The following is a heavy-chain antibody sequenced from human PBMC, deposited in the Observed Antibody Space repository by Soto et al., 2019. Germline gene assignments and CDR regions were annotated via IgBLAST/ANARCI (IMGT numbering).Heavy chain of an antibody. CDR2: NYHSGST. J-gene: IGHJ3*02. Sequence: QVQLQESGPGLVKPSGTLSLTCAVSSGSISSSNWWSWVRLPPGKGLEWIGENYHSGSTTYNPSLKSRVTRPVDESKNQSALKLSSVTAADTAVYYCATQEDGAFDIWGQGTMVTVSS. V-gene: IGHV4-4*02. CDR3: ATQEDGAFDI. CDR1: SGSISSSNW.